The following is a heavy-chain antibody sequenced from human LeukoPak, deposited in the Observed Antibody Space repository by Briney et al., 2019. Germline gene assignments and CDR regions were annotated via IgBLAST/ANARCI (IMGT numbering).Heavy chain of an antibody. CDR3: ARVATGSYDWFDP. Sequence: GGSLRLSCAAPGFTLNGYWMHWVRQAPGKVLVPVSRINSDGSTTSYADSVKGRFTISRDNSKNTLYLQMNSLRAEDTAVYFCARVATGSYDWFDPWGQGTLVTVSS. CDR1: GFTLNGYW. V-gene: IGHV3-74*01. CDR2: INSDGSTT. J-gene: IGHJ5*02. D-gene: IGHD3-10*01.